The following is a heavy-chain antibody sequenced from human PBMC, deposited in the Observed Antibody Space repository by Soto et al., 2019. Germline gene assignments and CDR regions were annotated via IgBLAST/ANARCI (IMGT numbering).Heavy chain of an antibody. CDR2: MNPNSGNT. CDR1: GYTFTSYD. J-gene: IGHJ4*02. CDR3: AREGWFGELFDY. D-gene: IGHD3-10*01. Sequence: ASVKVSCKASGYTFTSYDINWVRQATGQGLEWMGWMNPNSGNTGYAQKFQGRVTMTRNTSIGTAYMELSSLRSEDTAVYYCAREGWFGELFDYWGQGTLVTVSS. V-gene: IGHV1-8*01.